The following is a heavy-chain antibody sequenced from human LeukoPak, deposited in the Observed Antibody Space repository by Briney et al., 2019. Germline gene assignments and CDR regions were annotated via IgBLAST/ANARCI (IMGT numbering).Heavy chain of an antibody. CDR1: GGSFSGYY. CDR2: INHSGST. Sequence: KPSETLSLTCAVYGGSFSGYYWSWIRQPPGKGLEWIGEINHSGSTNYNPSLKSRVTISVDTSKNQFSLKLSSVTAADTAVYCCARHLWRLPFDYWGQGTLVTVSS. CDR3: ARHLWRLPFDY. J-gene: IGHJ4*02. D-gene: IGHD3-3*02. V-gene: IGHV4-34*01.